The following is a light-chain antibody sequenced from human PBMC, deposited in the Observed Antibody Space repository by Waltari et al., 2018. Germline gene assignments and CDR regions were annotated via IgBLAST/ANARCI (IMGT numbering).Light chain of an antibody. CDR1: QSSRSI. CDR3: QQYDNWLGT. V-gene: IGKV3-15*01. J-gene: IGKJ1*01. CDR2: GAS. Sequence: EIVMTQSPATLSVFPGERATLSCRASQSSRSILAWYQHKPGQAPRLLIYGASTRATGIPARFSGSGSGTEFTLTISSLQSEDFAVYFCQQYDNWLGTFGQGTKVEIK.